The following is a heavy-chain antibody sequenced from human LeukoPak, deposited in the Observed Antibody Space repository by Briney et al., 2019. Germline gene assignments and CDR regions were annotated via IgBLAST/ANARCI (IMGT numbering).Heavy chain of an antibody. V-gene: IGHV3-74*03. CDR1: GFTFSSYW. D-gene: IGHD4-23*01. Sequence: GGSLRLSCAASGFTFSSYWMHWVRQAPGKGLMWVSGINTEGSSTMYADSVKGRFTISRDNAKNTLYLQMNSLRGEETAVYHCYGGNAEHWGQGTLVTVSS. CDR2: INTEGSST. CDR3: YGGNAEH. J-gene: IGHJ1*01.